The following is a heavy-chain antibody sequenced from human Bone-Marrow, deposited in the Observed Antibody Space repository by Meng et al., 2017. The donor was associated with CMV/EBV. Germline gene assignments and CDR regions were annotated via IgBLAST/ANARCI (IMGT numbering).Heavy chain of an antibody. CDR1: GYTFTSYG. Sequence: ASVKVSCKASGYTFTSYGISWVRQAPGQGLEWMGWISAYNGNTNYAQKLQGRVTMTTDTSTSTAYMELSSLRSEDKAVYYCARGVGATFHFDYWGQGTLVTVSS. CDR3: ARGVGATFHFDY. CDR2: ISAYNGNT. J-gene: IGHJ4*02. D-gene: IGHD1-26*01. V-gene: IGHV1-18*01.